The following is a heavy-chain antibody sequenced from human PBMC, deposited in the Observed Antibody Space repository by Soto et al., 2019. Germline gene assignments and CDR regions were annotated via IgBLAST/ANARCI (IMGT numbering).Heavy chain of an antibody. CDR1: GFSAITDRSY. J-gene: IGHJ5*02. D-gene: IGHD2-15*01. CDR3: ARDHRGYCSRTRCYGIDP. V-gene: IGHV4-61*01. Sequence: SQTLSLTCTVSGFSAITDRSYCSWIRHAPGKGLEWVGYIDYSGSTNYNPSLESRVTISLDTSKNQFSLKLSSVTAADTALYYCARDHRGYCSRTRCYGIDPWGQGTLVTVS. CDR2: IDYSGST.